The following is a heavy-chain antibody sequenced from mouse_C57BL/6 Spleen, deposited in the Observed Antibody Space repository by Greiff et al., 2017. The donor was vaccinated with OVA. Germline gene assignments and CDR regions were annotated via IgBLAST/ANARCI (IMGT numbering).Heavy chain of an antibody. CDR1: GFNFKDYY. V-gene: IGHV14-1*01. Sequence: VQLQQSGAELVRPGASVKLSCTASGFNFKDYYMHWVKQRPEQGLEWIGRIDPEAGDTEYAPKFQGKATMTADKSSNTAYLQLSSLTSEDTAVYDCATVYCGQYIDVWGTGTTVTVSS. CDR2: IDPEAGDT. J-gene: IGHJ1*03. CDR3: ATVYCGQYIDV.